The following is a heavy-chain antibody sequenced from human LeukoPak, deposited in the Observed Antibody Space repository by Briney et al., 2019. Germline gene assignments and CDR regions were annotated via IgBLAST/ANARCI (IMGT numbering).Heavy chain of an antibody. CDR2: IVGSGGIT. CDR1: GITFSSYA. V-gene: IGHV3-23*01. D-gene: IGHD1-1*01. J-gene: IGHJ4*02. Sequence: GGSLRLSCVASGITFSSYAINWVRQTPGKVLEWVSGIVGSGGITYYADSVKGRFTISRDNSKKTLYLQMNSLRAEDTAVYYCAKDGWNDIPDYWGQGTLVTVSS. CDR3: AKDGWNDIPDY.